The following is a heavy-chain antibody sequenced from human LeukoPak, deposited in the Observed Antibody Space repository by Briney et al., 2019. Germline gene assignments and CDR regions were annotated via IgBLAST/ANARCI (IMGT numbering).Heavy chain of an antibody. J-gene: IGHJ4*02. V-gene: IGHV3-21*01. D-gene: IGHD3-16*02. CDR3: APLANGGYPIDY. CDR2: ISSSSSYI. CDR1: GFTFSSYS. Sequence: PGGSLRLSCAASGFTFSSYSMNWVRQAPGKGPAWVSSISSSSSYIYYADSVKGRFTISRDNAKNSLYLQMNSLRAEDTAVYYCAPLANGGYPIDYWGQGTLVTVSS.